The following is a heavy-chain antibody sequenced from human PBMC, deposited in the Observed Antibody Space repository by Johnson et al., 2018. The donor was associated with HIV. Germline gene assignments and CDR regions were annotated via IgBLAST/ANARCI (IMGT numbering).Heavy chain of an antibody. J-gene: IGHJ3*02. V-gene: IGHV3-30*04. Sequence: QVQLVESGGGLVQPGRSLRLSCAASGFTFSSYAMHWVRQAPGTGLEWVAVIWYDGSNKYYADSVKGRFTISRDNSKNTLYLQMNSLRAEDTAVYYCARDRAIVVAYDAFDIWGQGTMVTVSS. CDR1: GFTFSSYA. D-gene: IGHD3-22*01. CDR3: ARDRAIVVAYDAFDI. CDR2: IWYDGSNK.